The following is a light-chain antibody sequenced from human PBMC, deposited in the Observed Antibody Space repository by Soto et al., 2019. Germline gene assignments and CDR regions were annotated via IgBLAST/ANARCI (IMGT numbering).Light chain of an antibody. CDR2: DVN. CDR1: SSDVGGYNY. J-gene: IGLJ2*01. Sequence: QSALTQPRSVSGSPGQSVTISCTGTSSDVGGYNYVSWYQQHPGKAPKLMIYDVNKRPSGVPARFSGSKSGNTASLTISGLQAEDEADYFCCSYAASYNVIFGGGTQLTVL. V-gene: IGLV2-11*01. CDR3: CSYAASYNVI.